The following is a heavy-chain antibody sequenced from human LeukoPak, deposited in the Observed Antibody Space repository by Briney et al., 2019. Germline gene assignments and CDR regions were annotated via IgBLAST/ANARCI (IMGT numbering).Heavy chain of an antibody. CDR3: ARVRISRMGFDY. J-gene: IGHJ4*02. CDR1: GYTFTGYY. Sequence: ASVKVSCKASGYTFTGYYMHWVRPAPGQGLGWMGWINPNSGGTNYAQKFQGRVTVTRDTSISTAYMELSRLRSDDTAVYYCARVRISRMGFDYWGQRTLVTVSS. V-gene: IGHV1-2*02. CDR2: INPNSGGT.